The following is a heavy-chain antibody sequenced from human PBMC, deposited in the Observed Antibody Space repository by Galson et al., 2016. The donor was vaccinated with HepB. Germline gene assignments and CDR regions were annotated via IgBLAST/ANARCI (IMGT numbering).Heavy chain of an antibody. D-gene: IGHD6-13*01. V-gene: IGHV3-66*01. CDR2: IYSRGSA. CDR1: GFTVSRDY. J-gene: IGHJ4*02. CDR3: ARDWGSSWCLH. Sequence: SLRLSCAGSGFTVSRDYMSWVRQAPGKGLEWVSVIYSRGSAYYADSVKGRFTISRDNSKNTLYLQMNSLKAEDTAVYHCARDWGSSWCLHWGQGTLVTVSS.